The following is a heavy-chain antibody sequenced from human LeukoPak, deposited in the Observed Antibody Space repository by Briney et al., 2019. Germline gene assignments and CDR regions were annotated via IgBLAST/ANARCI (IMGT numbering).Heavy chain of an antibody. Sequence: SETLSLTCTVSGGSISSYYWSWIRQPPGKGLEWIGYIYYSGSTNYNPSLKSRVTISVDTSKNQFSLKLSSVTAADTAVYYCARWAGSGSLFDYWGQGTLVTVSS. CDR2: IYYSGST. J-gene: IGHJ4*02. D-gene: IGHD3-10*01. CDR3: ARWAGSGSLFDY. CDR1: GGSISSYY. V-gene: IGHV4-59*01.